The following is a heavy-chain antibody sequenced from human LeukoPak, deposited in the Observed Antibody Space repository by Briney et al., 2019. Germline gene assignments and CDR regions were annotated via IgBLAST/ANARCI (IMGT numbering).Heavy chain of an antibody. D-gene: IGHD2-2*02. CDR2: ISGSGGST. Sequence: GGSLRLSCAASGFTFSSYAMSWVRQAPGKGLEWVSAISGSGGSTYYADSVKGRFTISRDNSKNTLYLQMNSLRAEDTAVYYCAKWTVVVPAAIPRTAEQIYYFDYWGQGTLVTVSS. V-gene: IGHV3-23*01. CDR1: GFTFSSYA. J-gene: IGHJ4*02. CDR3: AKWTVVVPAAIPRTAEQIYYFDY.